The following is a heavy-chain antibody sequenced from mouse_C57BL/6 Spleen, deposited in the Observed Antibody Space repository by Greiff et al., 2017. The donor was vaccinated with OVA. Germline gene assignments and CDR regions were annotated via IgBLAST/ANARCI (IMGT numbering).Heavy chain of an antibody. CDR3: AGYYGSFYAMDY. Sequence: QVQLQQSGAELVKPGASVKMSCKASGYTFTSYWITWVKQRPGQGLEWIGDIYPGSGSTNYNEKFKSKATLTVDPSSSTAYMQLSSLTSEDSAVYYCAGYYGSFYAMDYWGQGTSVTVSS. D-gene: IGHD1-1*01. CDR2: IYPGSGST. CDR1: GYTFTSYW. V-gene: IGHV1-55*01. J-gene: IGHJ4*01.